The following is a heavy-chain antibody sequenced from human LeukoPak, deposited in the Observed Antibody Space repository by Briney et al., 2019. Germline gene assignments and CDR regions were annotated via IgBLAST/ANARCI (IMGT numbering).Heavy chain of an antibody. D-gene: IGHD1-26*01. CDR3: VTGRYSYGWYDH. Sequence: SETLSLTCTVSGGSISSFYWSWIRQPPGKGLEWIGYMYYGGSPNYNPSLKSRVITSLDTSKNQFSLRLNSVTTADTAVYYCVTGRYSYGWYDHWGQGILVTVSS. CDR1: GGSISSFY. CDR2: MYYGGSP. J-gene: IGHJ5*02. V-gene: IGHV4-59*13.